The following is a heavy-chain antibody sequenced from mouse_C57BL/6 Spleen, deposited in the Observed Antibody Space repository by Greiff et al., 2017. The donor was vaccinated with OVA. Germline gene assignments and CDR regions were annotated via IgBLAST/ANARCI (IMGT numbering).Heavy chain of an antibody. Sequence: QVHVQQSGAELARPGASVKMSCKASGYTFTSYTMHWVKQRPGQGLEWIGSINPSSGYTKYNQKFKDKATLTADKSSSTAYMQLSSLTSEDSAVDYCALRGDWDGITDYAMDYWGQGTSVTVSS. CDR2: INPSSGYT. J-gene: IGHJ4*01. D-gene: IGHD4-1*01. CDR1: GYTFTSYT. V-gene: IGHV1-4*01. CDR3: ALRGDWDGITDYAMDY.